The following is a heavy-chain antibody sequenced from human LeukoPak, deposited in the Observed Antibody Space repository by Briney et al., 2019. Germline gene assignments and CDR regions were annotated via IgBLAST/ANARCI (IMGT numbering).Heavy chain of an antibody. J-gene: IGHJ3*02. D-gene: IGHD3-22*01. CDR3: AIAGYYGSCGPDAFDI. Sequence: GASVKVSCKASGYTFTSYAMHWVRQAPGQRLEWMGWSNAGNGNTKYSQEFQGRVTITRDTSASTAYMELSSLRSEEMAVYYCAIAGYYGSCGPDAFDIWGQGRMLIVSS. CDR1: GYTFTSYA. V-gene: IGHV1-3*02. CDR2: SNAGNGNT.